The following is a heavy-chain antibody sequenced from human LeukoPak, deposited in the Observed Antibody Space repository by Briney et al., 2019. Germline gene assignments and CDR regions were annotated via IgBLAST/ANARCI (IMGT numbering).Heavy chain of an antibody. Sequence: GGSLRLSCSASGFTFKSYAMHWVRQAPGKGLEYVSSINTNGANTYYADSVKGRFTISRDNSRNTVYVQMNSLTPEDTAVYYCASEDFDYWGQGTLVTVSS. CDR3: ASEDFDY. CDR1: GFTFKSYA. V-gene: IGHV3-64*04. J-gene: IGHJ4*02. CDR2: INTNGANT.